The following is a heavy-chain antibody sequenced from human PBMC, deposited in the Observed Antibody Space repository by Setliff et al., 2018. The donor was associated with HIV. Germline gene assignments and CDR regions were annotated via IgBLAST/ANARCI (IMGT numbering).Heavy chain of an antibody. V-gene: IGHV3-23*01. CDR2: ISSSGGAT. J-gene: IGHJ4*02. Sequence: GGSLRLSCAASGFTFSNYAMSWVRQAPGKGLEWVSTISSSGGATYYADSVKGRFTISRDNSKNTLYLQMNSLRVEDTAVYYCARLGRGIAVAGTRIDYWGRGTLVTVSS. CDR3: ARLGRGIAVAGTRIDY. CDR1: GFTFSNYA. D-gene: IGHD6-19*01.